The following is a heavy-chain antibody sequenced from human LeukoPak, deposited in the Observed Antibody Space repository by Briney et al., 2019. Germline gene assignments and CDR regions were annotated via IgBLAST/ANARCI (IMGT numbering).Heavy chain of an antibody. CDR1: GYIFTANF. D-gene: IGHD1-7*01. J-gene: IGHJ4*02. V-gene: IGHV1-2*02. CDR2: ISPTNGDT. Sequence: ASVKVSCKTSGYIFTANFIHWARQAPGQGLEWMGWISPTNGDTRYAQKFQGRVAMTRDTSITTGYMELSRLRSDDTAVYYCVRDGLHWDYDYWGQGTLVAVSS. CDR3: VRDGLHWDYDY.